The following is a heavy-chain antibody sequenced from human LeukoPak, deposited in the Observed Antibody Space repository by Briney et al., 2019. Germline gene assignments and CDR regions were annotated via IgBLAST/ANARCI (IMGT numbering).Heavy chain of an antibody. CDR3: ARQMPLVAGYYYYGMDV. CDR1: GGSISSYY. D-gene: IGHD6-6*01. Sequence: SETLSLTCTVSGGSISSYYWSWIRQPPGKGLEWIGYIYYSGSTNYNPSLKSRVTISVDTSKNQFSLELSSVTAADTAVYYCARQMPLVAGYYYYGMDVWGQGTTVTVSS. J-gene: IGHJ6*02. CDR2: IYYSGST. V-gene: IGHV4-59*08.